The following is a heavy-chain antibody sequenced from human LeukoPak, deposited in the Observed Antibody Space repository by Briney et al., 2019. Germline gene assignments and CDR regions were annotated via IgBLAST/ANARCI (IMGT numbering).Heavy chain of an antibody. J-gene: IGHJ6*03. CDR3: ARGRGVLMVYAKPRPHYYMDV. CDR2: ISHSGST. V-gene: IGHV4-38-2*01. Sequence: PSETLSLTCAVSGYSISSGYYWGWIRQPPGKGLEWIGSISHSGSTSYNPSLKSRVTISVDTSKNQFSLKLSSVTAADTAVYYCARGRGVLMVYAKPRPHYYMDVWGKGTTATVSS. CDR1: GYSISSGYY. D-gene: IGHD2-8*01.